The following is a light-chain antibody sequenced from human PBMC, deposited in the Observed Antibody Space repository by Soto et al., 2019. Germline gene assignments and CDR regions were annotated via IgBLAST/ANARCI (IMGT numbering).Light chain of an antibody. V-gene: IGKV1-5*03. CDR1: QSISSW. CDR2: KAS. CDR3: QQYNSYSWT. Sequence: DIQMTQSPSTLSASVGDRVTITCRASQSISSWLAWYQQKPGKAPKLLIYKASSLESGVPSRFSGSGSGTEFTLTISSLQPDDFTPYYCQQYNSYSWTVGQGTKVEIK. J-gene: IGKJ1*01.